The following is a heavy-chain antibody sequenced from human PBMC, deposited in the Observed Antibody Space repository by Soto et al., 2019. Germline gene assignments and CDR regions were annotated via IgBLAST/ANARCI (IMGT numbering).Heavy chain of an antibody. CDR1: GFTFSSYG. V-gene: IGHV3-30*18. CDR3: AKSPLYDSIGYYYGMDV. Sequence: GGSLRLSCAASGFTFSSYGMHWVRQAPGKGLEWVAVISYDGSNKYYADSVKGRFTISRDNSKNTLYLQMNSLRAEDTAVYYCAKSPLYDSIGYYYGMDVWGQGTTVTVSS. CDR2: ISYDGSNK. D-gene: IGHD3-22*01. J-gene: IGHJ6*02.